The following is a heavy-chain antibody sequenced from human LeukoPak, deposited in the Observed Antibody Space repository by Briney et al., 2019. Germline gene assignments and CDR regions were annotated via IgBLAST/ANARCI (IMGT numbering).Heavy chain of an antibody. J-gene: IGHJ6*03. Sequence: GASMKVSCKASEGTFSNNAISWVRQAPGQGLEWMGGIIPIFGTANYAQKFQGRVTITTDESTSTAYMELSSLRSEDTAVYYCARRAQYDFWVGDYYYMDVWGKGTTVTVSS. D-gene: IGHD3-3*01. CDR1: EGTFSNNA. V-gene: IGHV1-69*05. CDR3: ARRAQYDFWVGDYYYMDV. CDR2: IIPIFGTA.